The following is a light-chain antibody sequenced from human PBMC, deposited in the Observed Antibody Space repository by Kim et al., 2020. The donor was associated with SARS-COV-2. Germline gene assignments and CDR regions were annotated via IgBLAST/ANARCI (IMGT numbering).Light chain of an antibody. J-gene: IGKJ1*01. V-gene: IGKV3-15*01. CDR3: QQSNNWPPLT. CDR1: QTIKNR. CDR2: DAT. Sequence: SPGERATLSCRASQTIKNRLVRYQHKPGQAPRLLIYDATTRATGIPARFIGSGSETDFTLTISNLQSEDFAVYYCQQSNNWPPLTFGQGTKVDIK.